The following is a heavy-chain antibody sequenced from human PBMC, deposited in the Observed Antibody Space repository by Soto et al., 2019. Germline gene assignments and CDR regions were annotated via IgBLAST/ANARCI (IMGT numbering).Heavy chain of an antibody. V-gene: IGHV4-59*01. D-gene: IGHD4-17*01. Sequence: QVQLQESGPGLVKPSETLSLTCTVSGGSISGYYWSWIRQPPGKGLEWIGYGWYDGSTNYNPSLTRRVTLSLDSSKNHFSEQLSSVTAADTAVDGCARLPWADYGGIFDPWGQGTLVTVSS. J-gene: IGHJ5*02. CDR2: GWYDGST. CDR1: GGSISGYY. CDR3: ARLPWADYGGIFDP.